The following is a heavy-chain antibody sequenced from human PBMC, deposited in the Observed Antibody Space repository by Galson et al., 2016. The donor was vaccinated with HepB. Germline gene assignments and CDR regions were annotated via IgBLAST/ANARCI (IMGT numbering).Heavy chain of an antibody. J-gene: IGHJ4*02. CDR3: AIASPAFDF. CDR1: GASISSNEW. Sequence: SETLSLTCDVSGASISSNEWWSWVRQPPGKGLEWIGSIYYSGRTYYNPSLKSRVTISVDTSKKQFSLKVSSVTAGDTAVYYCAIASPAFDFWGQGTLVTVSA. D-gene: IGHD3-3*02. V-gene: IGHV4-39*01. CDR2: IYYSGRT.